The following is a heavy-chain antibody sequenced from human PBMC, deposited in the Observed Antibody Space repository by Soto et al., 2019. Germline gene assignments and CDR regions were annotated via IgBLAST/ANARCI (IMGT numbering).Heavy chain of an antibody. V-gene: IGHV4-31*03. CDR3: ASADGYSAGYGMDV. D-gene: IGHD5-12*01. CDR1: GGSIRSAGYY. CDR2: IYYSGST. J-gene: IGHJ6*01. Sequence: QVQLQESGPGLMKSSQTLSLTCTVSGGSIRSAGYYWTWIRQLPGKGLEWIGCIYYSGSTYYNPSLKSRLLISAVTSNNHFSLNLRSVTAADTAVYFCASADGYSAGYGMDVW.